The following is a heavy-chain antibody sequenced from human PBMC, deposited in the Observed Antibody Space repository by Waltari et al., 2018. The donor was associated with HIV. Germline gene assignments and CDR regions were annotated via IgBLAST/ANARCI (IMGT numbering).Heavy chain of an antibody. D-gene: IGHD6-13*01. CDR1: VFSFCRTW. CDR3: ARRQQLTD. CDR2: IKEEGSEI. Sequence: EVRLVASGGGLVQTGGSRRLSCAASVFSFCRTWMTWVRQAPGKGLEWVANIKEEGSEIHYVDSVKGRFTISRDNAKNSLYLQMNSLRAEDTAVYYCARRQQLTDWGQGTLVTVSS. J-gene: IGHJ4*02. V-gene: IGHV3-7*01.